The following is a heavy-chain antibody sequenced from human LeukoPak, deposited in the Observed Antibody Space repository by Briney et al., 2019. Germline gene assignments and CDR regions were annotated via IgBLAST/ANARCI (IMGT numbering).Heavy chain of an antibody. CDR1: GGSISSYY. D-gene: IGHD2/OR15-2a*01. J-gene: IGHJ4*02. V-gene: IGHV4-59*03. CDR3: AGHHPRNTVDF. CDR2: IYNSGGT. Sequence: SETLSLTCTVSGGSISSYYWSWIRQPPGKGLEWIGQIYNSGGTHYNPSLKSRVIISIDTSNNQFSLKVNSVTAADTAVYYCAGHHPRNTVDFWGQGTLVTVSS.